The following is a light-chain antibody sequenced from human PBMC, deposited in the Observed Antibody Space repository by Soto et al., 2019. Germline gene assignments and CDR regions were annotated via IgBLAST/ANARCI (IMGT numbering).Light chain of an antibody. CDR3: QQYNYWPPIT. CDR2: YAS. Sequence: EIMMTQSPATLSVSPGERATLSCRASQSVRNNLAWYQQKPGQAPRLLIYYASNRATGIPARLSGSGSGTEFTVPISSLQSEDFVLYYCQQYNYWPPITCGQGTRLEIK. J-gene: IGKJ5*01. CDR1: QSVRNN. V-gene: IGKV3-15*01.